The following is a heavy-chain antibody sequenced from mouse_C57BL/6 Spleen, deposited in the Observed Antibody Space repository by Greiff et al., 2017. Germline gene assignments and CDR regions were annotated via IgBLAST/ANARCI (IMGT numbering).Heavy chain of an antibody. D-gene: IGHD2-5*01. CDR1: GYTFTSYW. Sequence: QVQLQQPGAELVRPGTSVKLSCKASGYTFTSYWMHWVKQRPGQGLEWIGVIDPSDSYTNYNQKFNGKATLTVDTSSSTAYMQLSSLTSEDSAVYYCASAEGDSNYPFAYWGQGTLVTVSA. V-gene: IGHV1-59*01. J-gene: IGHJ3*01. CDR2: IDPSDSYT. CDR3: ASAEGDSNYPFAY.